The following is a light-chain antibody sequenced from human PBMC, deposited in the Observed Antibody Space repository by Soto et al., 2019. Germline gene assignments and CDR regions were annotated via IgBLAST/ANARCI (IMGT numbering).Light chain of an antibody. CDR1: SSDVGGYDY. J-gene: IGLJ1*01. CDR2: EVS. Sequence: QSVLTQPPSASGSPGQSLTISCAGTSSDVGGYDYVSWYQQHPGKAPKLIIYEVSKRPSGVPDRFSGSKSGNTASLTVSWLQAEDEADYYCSSYAGSNNFVFGSGTKVTVL. CDR3: SSYAGSNNFV. V-gene: IGLV2-8*01.